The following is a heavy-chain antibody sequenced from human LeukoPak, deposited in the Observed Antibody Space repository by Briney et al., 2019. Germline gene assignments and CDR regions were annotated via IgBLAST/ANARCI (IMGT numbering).Heavy chain of an antibody. CDR2: ISSSSSYI. J-gene: IGHJ4*02. D-gene: IGHD2-2*02. V-gene: IGHV3-21*01. CDR3: ARGEVVPAAIASPVDY. Sequence: PGGSLRLSCAASGFTFSSYAMSWVRQAPGKGLEWVSSISSSSSYIYYADSVKGRFTISRDNAKNSLYLQMNSLRAEDTAVYYCARGEVVPAAIASPVDYWGQGTLVTVSS. CDR1: GFTFSSYA.